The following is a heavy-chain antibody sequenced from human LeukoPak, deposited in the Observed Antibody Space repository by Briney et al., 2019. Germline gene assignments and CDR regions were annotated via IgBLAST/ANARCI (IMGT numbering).Heavy chain of an antibody. CDR1: GGSFSGYY. V-gene: IGHV4-34*01. CDR2: INHSGST. CDR3: ARASSGFYYYYGMDV. J-gene: IGHJ6*04. D-gene: IGHD3-10*01. Sequence: SETLSLTCAVYGGSFSGYYWSWIRQPPGKGLEWTGEINHSGSTNYNPSLKSRVTISVDTSKNQFSLKLSSVTAADTAVYYCARASSGFYYYYGMDVWGKGTTVTVSS.